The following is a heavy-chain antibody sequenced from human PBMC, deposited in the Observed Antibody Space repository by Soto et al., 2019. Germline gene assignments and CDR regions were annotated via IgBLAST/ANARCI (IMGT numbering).Heavy chain of an antibody. V-gene: IGHV3-23*01. CDR3: GKYSGSYPVYNGMKV. CDR2: ISATSDAA. J-gene: IGHJ6*02. D-gene: IGHD1-26*01. CDR1: GFPFSTSA. Sequence: MRLSCAASGFPFSTSAMNWVRQAPGKGLEWVSIISATSDAAYYAESVKGRFTSSRDNSKNTLYLQMNSLRPEDTAVYYCGKYSGSYPVYNGMKVRGRGNTVSVSS.